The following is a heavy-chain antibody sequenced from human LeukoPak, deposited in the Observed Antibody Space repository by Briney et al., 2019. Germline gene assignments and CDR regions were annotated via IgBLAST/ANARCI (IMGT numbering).Heavy chain of an antibody. V-gene: IGHV4-61*02. Sequence: KPSQTLSLTCTVSGGSISSGSYFWTWIRQPAGKGLEWIGRIYTSGTTKYNPSLESRVTISVDTSKNQFSLKVTSVTAADTAVYYCARRYCGNDCPMYNWFDPWGQGTLVTVSS. CDR2: IYTSGTT. CDR1: GGSISSGSYF. D-gene: IGHD2-21*01. J-gene: IGHJ5*02. CDR3: ARRYCGNDCPMYNWFDP.